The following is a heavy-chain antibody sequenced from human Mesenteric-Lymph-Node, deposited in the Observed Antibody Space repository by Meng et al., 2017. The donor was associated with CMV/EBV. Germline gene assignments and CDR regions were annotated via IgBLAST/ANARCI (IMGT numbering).Heavy chain of an antibody. CDR3: ARVYYDSSGYYDDWYFDL. Sequence: ISSGGYYWSWIRQHPGEGLEWIGYIYYSGSTYYNLSLKSRVTISVDTSKNQFSLKLSSVTAADTAVYYCARVYYDSSGYYDDWYFDLWGRGTLVTVSS. J-gene: IGHJ2*01. CDR1: ISSGGYY. D-gene: IGHD3-22*01. V-gene: IGHV4-31*02. CDR2: IYYSGST.